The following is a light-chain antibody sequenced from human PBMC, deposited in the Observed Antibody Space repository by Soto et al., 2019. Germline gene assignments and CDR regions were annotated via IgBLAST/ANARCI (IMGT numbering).Light chain of an antibody. V-gene: IGKV1-5*01. Sequence: GDSVTITCRASQNIRNWLAWYQQKPGKAPNPLIYDASSLKSGVPARFSGSGSGTEFTLTISSLQPDDFATYYCQHITFGQGTKVDIK. CDR1: QNIRNW. CDR2: DAS. CDR3: QHIT. J-gene: IGKJ1*01.